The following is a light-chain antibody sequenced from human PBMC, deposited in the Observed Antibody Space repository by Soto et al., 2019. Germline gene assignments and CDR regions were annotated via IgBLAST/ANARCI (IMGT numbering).Light chain of an antibody. CDR1: QDINNY. V-gene: IGKV1-33*01. J-gene: IGKJ4*01. CDR3: QQYDDFRLT. Sequence: DFQMTQSPSSLSASVGDRVTITCQASQDINNYLKWYQQKPGKAPKVLIYDASILETGVSSRFSGSGSGTHFTLTISSLQPEDIATYYCQQYDDFRLTFGGGTRLEIK. CDR2: DAS.